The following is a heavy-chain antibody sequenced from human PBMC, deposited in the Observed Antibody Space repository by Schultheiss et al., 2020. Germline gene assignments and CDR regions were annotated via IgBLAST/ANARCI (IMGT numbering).Heavy chain of an antibody. J-gene: IGHJ4*02. V-gene: IGHV4-59*01. CDR1: GGSISSYY. CDR2: IYYSGST. D-gene: IGHD3-22*01. CDR3: ARYYYDSSGYMGPFDY. Sequence: SQTLSLTCTVSGGSISSYYWSWIRQPPGKGLEWIGYIYYSGSTNYNPSLKSRVTISVDTSKNQFSLKLSSVTAADTAVYYCARYYYDSSGYMGPFDYLGQWTLGTVSS.